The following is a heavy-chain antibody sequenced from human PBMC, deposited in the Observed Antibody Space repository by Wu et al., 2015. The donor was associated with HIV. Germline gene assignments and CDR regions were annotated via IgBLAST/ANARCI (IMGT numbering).Heavy chain of an antibody. V-gene: IGHV1-2*02. CDR1: GYIFSGHY. Sequence: QVQLVQSGAEVKKPGASVKVSCKASGYIFSGHYMNWVRQAPGQGLEWMGWINPASGGTRYAEKFQGRVTMTSDTSINTAYMELSSLRSDDTAIYYCARVFVVVPAGFSGEIIAFDIWGQGTMVAVSS. D-gene: IGHD2-2*01. J-gene: IGHJ3*02. CDR2: INPASGGT. CDR3: ARVFVVVPAGFSGEIIAFDI.